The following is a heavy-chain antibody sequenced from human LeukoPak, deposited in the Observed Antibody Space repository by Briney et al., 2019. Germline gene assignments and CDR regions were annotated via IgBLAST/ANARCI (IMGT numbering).Heavy chain of an antibody. V-gene: IGHV3-23*01. CDR3: EGHSSGWTDY. CDR2: ISGSGGST. CDR1: GFTFSSYA. D-gene: IGHD6-19*01. Sequence: GSLRLSCAASGFTFSSYAMSWVRQAPGKGLEWVSAISGSGGSTYYADSVKGRFTISRDNPKNTLYLQMNSLRAEDTAVYFCEGHSSGWTDYWGQGTLVTVSS. J-gene: IGHJ4*02.